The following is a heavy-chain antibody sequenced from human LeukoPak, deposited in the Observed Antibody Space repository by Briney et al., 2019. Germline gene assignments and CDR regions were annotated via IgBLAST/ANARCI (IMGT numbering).Heavy chain of an antibody. CDR2: IRYDGSDK. Sequence: GGSLRLSCAASGFAFSGYGMHWVRQAPGKGLDWVAFIRYDGSDKYYADSVKGRFTISRDNSKNTLYLQMNSLRAEDTAVYYCAKEGQWLAHYFDYWGQGTLVTVSS. CDR3: AKEGQWLAHYFDY. CDR1: GFAFSGYG. V-gene: IGHV3-30*02. D-gene: IGHD6-19*01. J-gene: IGHJ4*02.